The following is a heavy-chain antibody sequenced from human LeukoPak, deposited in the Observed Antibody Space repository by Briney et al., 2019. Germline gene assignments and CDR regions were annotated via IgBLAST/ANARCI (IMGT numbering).Heavy chain of an antibody. V-gene: IGHV4-59*02. D-gene: IGHD4-11*01. J-gene: IGHJ6*03. Sequence: SETLSLTCTVSGGSVSSHQWSWIRQPPGKGLEWIVYIYYSGSTNYNPSLKSRFTISIDTSNNRFSLMLSSVTAADTAVYYCARGVLTTVSYYMDVWGKGTTVTVSS. CDR1: GGSVSSHQ. CDR2: IYYSGST. CDR3: ARGVLTTVSYYMDV.